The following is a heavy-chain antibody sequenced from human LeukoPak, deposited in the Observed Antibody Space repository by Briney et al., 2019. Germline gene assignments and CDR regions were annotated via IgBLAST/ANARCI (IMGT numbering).Heavy chain of an antibody. CDR2: IYSGGST. V-gene: IGHV3-53*04. CDR1: GFTVSSNY. J-gene: IGHJ4*02. Sequence: GGSLRLSCAASGFTVSSNYMSWVRQAPGKGLEWVSVIYSGGSTYYADSVKGRFTISSHNSKNTLYLQMNSLRAEDTAVYYCARDREFDYWGQGTLVTVSS. CDR3: ARDREFDY. D-gene: IGHD3-10*01.